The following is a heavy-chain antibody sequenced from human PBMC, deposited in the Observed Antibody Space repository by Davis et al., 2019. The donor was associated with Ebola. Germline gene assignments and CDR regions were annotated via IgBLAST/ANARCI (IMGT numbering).Heavy chain of an antibody. J-gene: IGHJ4*02. CDR2: IYHSGST. CDR3: ARLWISYSYFDY. V-gene: IGHV4-38-2*01. D-gene: IGHD2-8*01. Sequence: PSETLSLTCAVSGYSISRGYYWGWLRQPPGKVLEWIGSIYHSGSTYCTPSLKRRVTISVDMSKNQFPLKLNSLSATDTAVYYCARLWISYSYFDYWGQGTLVPVSS. CDR1: GYSISRGYY.